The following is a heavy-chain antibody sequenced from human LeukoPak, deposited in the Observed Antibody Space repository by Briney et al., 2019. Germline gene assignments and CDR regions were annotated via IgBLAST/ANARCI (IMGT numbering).Heavy chain of an antibody. Sequence: PSETLSLTCTVSGGSISSGGYYWSWIRQHPGKGLEWIGYIYYSGSTYYNPSLKSRVTISVEASKNQFSLKLSSVTAADTAVYYCARVGGGDWNFDYWGQGTLVTVSS. V-gene: IGHV4-31*03. CDR1: GGSISSGGYY. D-gene: IGHD2-21*02. J-gene: IGHJ4*02. CDR2: IYYSGST. CDR3: ARVGGGDWNFDY.